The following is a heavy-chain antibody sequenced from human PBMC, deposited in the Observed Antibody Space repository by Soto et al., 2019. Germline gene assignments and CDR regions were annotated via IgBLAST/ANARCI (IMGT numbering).Heavy chain of an antibody. D-gene: IGHD1-26*01. CDR1: GFTFSSYA. V-gene: IGHV3-30-3*01. J-gene: IGHJ6*02. CDR3: AREGWWELLHGYYYGMDV. Sequence: QVQLVESGGGVVQPGRSLRLSCAASGFTFSSYAMHWVRQAPGKGLEWVAVISYDGSNKYYADSVKGRFTISRDNSKNTLYLQMNSLRAEDTAVYYCAREGWWELLHGYYYGMDVWGQGTTVTVSS. CDR2: ISYDGSNK.